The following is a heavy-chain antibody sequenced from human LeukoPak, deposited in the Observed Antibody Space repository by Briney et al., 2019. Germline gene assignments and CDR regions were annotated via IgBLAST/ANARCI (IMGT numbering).Heavy chain of an antibody. D-gene: IGHD3-10*01. CDR2: IYYSGST. CDR3: ARAYGSGSFDY. J-gene: IGHJ4*02. V-gene: IGHV4-59*01. Sequence: SETLSFTCTVSGGSISSYYSSWIRQPRGKGLEWIGYIYYSGSTNYNPSLKSRVTISVDTSKNQFSLKLSSVTAADTAVYYCARAYGSGSFDYWGQGTLVTVSS. CDR1: GGSISSYY.